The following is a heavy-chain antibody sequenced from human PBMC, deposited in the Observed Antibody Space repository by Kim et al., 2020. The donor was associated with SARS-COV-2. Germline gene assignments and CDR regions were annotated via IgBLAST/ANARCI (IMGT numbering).Heavy chain of an antibody. Sequence: GGSLRLSCAASGFTVSSNYMSWVRQAPGKGLEWVSVIYSGGSTYYADSVKGRFTISRDNSKNTLYLQMNSLRAEDTAVYYCATYTAMAEYYYYGMDVWGQGTTVTVSS. CDR3: ATYTAMAEYYYYGMDV. D-gene: IGHD5-18*01. CDR2: IYSGGST. CDR1: GFTVSSNY. J-gene: IGHJ6*02. V-gene: IGHV3-66*02.